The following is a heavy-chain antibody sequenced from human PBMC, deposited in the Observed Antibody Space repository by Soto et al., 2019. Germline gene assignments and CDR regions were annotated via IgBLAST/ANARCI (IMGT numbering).Heavy chain of an antibody. D-gene: IGHD1-26*01. Sequence: GASVKVSCKASGYRFTSYGISWVRQAPGQGLEWMGWISAYKGNTNYAQKLQGRVTLTTDKSTSTGYMELRSLRSDDTAVYYCATCLSETYCPADFWGQGTLVTVSS. CDR3: ATCLSETYCPADF. CDR1: GYRFTSYG. J-gene: IGHJ4*02. V-gene: IGHV1-18*01. CDR2: ISAYKGNT.